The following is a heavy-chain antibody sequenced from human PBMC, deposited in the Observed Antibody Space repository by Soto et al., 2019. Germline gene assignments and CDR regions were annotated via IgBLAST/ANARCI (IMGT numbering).Heavy chain of an antibody. Sequence: PGGSLRLSCAASGLTFSSYGMHWVRQAPGKGLEWVAVIWYDGSNKYYADSVKGRFTISRDNSKNTLYLQMNSLRAEDTAVYYCARDYYDSSGYQGSFDYWGQGTLVTVSS. V-gene: IGHV3-33*01. J-gene: IGHJ4*02. D-gene: IGHD3-22*01. CDR1: GLTFSSYG. CDR2: IWYDGSNK. CDR3: ARDYYDSSGYQGSFDY.